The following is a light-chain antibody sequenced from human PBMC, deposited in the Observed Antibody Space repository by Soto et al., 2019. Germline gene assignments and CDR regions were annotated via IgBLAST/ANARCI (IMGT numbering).Light chain of an antibody. CDR2: GAS. CDR3: QHYCTSLYT. J-gene: IGKJ2*01. V-gene: IGKV3-20*01. Sequence: DIVLTQSPGTLSLSPGERATLSCRASQIISSTYLGWYQQKPGQAPRLLIYGASSRATGIPDRFSGSGSGTDFTLTISRLEPEYFAVYYCQHYCTSLYTFGQGTKLEIK. CDR1: QIISSTY.